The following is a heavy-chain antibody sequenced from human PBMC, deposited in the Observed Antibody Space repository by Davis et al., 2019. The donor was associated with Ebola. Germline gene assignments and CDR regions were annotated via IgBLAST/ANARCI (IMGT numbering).Heavy chain of an antibody. CDR1: GFSFSNFG. CDR2: LSGSGGRT. D-gene: IGHD3-16*02. J-gene: IGHJ4*02. CDR3: AQRWGSYRYFRH. V-gene: IGHV3-23*01. Sequence: PGGSLSLSCAASGFSFSNFGMNWVRQAPGKGLEWVSGLSGSGGRTYYTDSVKGRFTISRDNSKNMLFLQMNSLRAEDTAVYYCAQRWGSYRYFRHWGQGTLVTVSS.